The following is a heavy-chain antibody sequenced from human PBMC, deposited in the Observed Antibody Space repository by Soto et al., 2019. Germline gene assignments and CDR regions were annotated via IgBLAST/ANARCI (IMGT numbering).Heavy chain of an antibody. CDR2: ISGSGGST. V-gene: IGHV3-23*01. D-gene: IGHD3-16*01. J-gene: IGHJ4*02. Sequence: GGSLRLSCAASGFTFSSYAMSWVRQAPGKGLEWVSAISGSGGSTYYADSVKGRFTISRDNSRNTVDLQMNSLRAADTALYYCVSWVSDHFDYWGQGTPVTVSS. CDR1: GFTFSSYA. CDR3: VSWVSDHFDY.